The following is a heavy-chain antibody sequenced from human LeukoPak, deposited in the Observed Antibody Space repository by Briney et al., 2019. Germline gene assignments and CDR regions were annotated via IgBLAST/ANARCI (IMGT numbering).Heavy chain of an antibody. D-gene: IGHD6-13*01. J-gene: IGHJ4*02. CDR1: GFTFSSYA. V-gene: IGHV3-23*01. CDR2: ISGSGGST. Sequence: QSGGFLRLSCAASGFTFSSYAMSWVRQAPGKGLEWVSAISGSGGSTYYADSVKGRFTISRDNSKNTLYLQMNSLRAEDTAVYYCAKTGTPWYYFDYWGQGTLVTVSS. CDR3: AKTGTPWYYFDY.